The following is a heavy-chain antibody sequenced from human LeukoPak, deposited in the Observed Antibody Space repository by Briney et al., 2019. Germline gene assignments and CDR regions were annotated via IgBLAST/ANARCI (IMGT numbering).Heavy chain of an antibody. D-gene: IGHD5-24*01. CDR2: IYYSGST. V-gene: IGHV4-59*01. CDR3: ARVDEVATIAFDY. Sequence: SETLSLTCTVSGGSISSYYWSWIRQPPGKGLEWIGYIYYSGSTNYNPSLKSRVTISVDTSKNQFSLKLSSVTAADTAVYYCARVDEVATIAFDYWGQGTLVTASS. CDR1: GGSISSYY. J-gene: IGHJ4*02.